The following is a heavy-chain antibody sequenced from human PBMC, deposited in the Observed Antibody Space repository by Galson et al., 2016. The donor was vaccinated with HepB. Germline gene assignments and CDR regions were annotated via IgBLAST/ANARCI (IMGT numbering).Heavy chain of an antibody. CDR2: IFFDGSKR. V-gene: IGHV3-33*01. CDR1: GITFSSYG. J-gene: IGHJ6*02. CDR3: ARDPYSGSYWDYDYYGMDV. D-gene: IGHD1-26*01. Sequence: SLRLSCAASGITFSSYGMHWVRQAPGKGLEWVAVIFFDGSKRYYADSVKGRFTISRDNSKNTLYLQMNSLRAEDTAVYHCARDPYSGSYWDYDYYGMDVWGQGTTVTVSS.